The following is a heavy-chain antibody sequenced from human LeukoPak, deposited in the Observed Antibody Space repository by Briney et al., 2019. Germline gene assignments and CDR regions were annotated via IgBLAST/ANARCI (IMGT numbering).Heavy chain of an antibody. Sequence: GGSLRLSCAASGFTFSTYSMNWVRQAPGRGLEWVSYIGRRSSYIDYAGSVRGRFTVSRDNAKNSLYLQMNSLRDEDTAVYYCVAMGYNYFDPWGQGSLVIVSS. V-gene: IGHV3-21*01. CDR2: IGRRSSYI. J-gene: IGHJ4*02. D-gene: IGHD5-18*01. CDR1: GFTFSTYS. CDR3: VAMGYNYFDP.